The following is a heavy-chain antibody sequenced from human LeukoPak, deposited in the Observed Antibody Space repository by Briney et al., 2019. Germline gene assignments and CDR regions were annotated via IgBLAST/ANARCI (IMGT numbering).Heavy chain of an antibody. D-gene: IGHD3-3*01. CDR1: GFTFSSYW. CDR3: ARVLGSYYDFWSGYHTPDY. Sequence: GGSLRLSCAASGFTFSSYWVHWVRQAPGKGLVWVSRINTDGSSTSYADSVKGRFTISRDNAKNTLYLQMNSLRAEDTAVYYCARVLGSYYDFWSGYHTPDYWGQGTLVTVSS. V-gene: IGHV3-74*01. CDR2: INTDGSST. J-gene: IGHJ4*02.